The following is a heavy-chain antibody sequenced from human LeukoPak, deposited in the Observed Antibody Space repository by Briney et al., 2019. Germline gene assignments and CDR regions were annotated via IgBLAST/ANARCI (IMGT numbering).Heavy chain of an antibody. D-gene: IGHD4-23*01. Sequence: PSETLSLTCTVSGGSISIYYWSWIRQPPGKGLEWIGYIYDSGSTNYNPSLKSRVTISVDTSKNQFSLKLSSVTAADTAVYYCARWRGGVYGGNSNDAFDIWGQGTMVTVSS. V-gene: IGHV4-59*12. CDR1: GGSISIYY. J-gene: IGHJ3*02. CDR2: IYDSGST. CDR3: ARWRGGVYGGNSNDAFDI.